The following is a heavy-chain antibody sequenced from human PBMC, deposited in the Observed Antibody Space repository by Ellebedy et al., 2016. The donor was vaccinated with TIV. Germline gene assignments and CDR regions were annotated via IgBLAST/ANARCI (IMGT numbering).Heavy chain of an antibody. Sequence: AASVKVSCKASGYTFTSYDINWVRQATGQGLEWMGWMNPNSGNTGYAQKFQGRVTITRNTSISTAYMELSSLRSEDTAVYYCARGGYSGSYYDFDYWGQGTLVTVSS. CDR2: MNPNSGNT. V-gene: IGHV1-8*03. CDR3: ARGGYSGSYYDFDY. J-gene: IGHJ4*02. D-gene: IGHD1-26*01. CDR1: GYTFTSYD.